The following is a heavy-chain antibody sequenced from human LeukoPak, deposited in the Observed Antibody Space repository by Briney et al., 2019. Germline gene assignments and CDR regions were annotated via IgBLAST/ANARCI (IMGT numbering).Heavy chain of an antibody. J-gene: IGHJ4*02. D-gene: IGHD5-24*01. Sequence: APVKVSCDASGYTFTSYVISWVRQAPGQGLEWLGWISAYNGNTNYAQKLQGRVTMTTDTSTSTAYMELRSLRSDDTAVYYCARDPYDVEMATTGGRYFDYWGQGTLVTVSS. CDR3: ARDPYDVEMATTGGRYFDY. CDR1: GYTFTSYV. V-gene: IGHV1-18*01. CDR2: ISAYNGNT.